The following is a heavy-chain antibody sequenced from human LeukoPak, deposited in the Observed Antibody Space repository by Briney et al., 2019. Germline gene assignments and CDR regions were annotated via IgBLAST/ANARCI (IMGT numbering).Heavy chain of an antibody. Sequence: PSETLSLTCTVSGGSISSSSYYWGWIRQPPGKGLEWIGSIYYSGSTYYNPSLKSHVSISIAKSKNQLSLKLTSVTAADTAMYYCARSDYYGSGSHTVFDAFDIWGQGTRVTVSS. CDR1: GGSISSSSYY. J-gene: IGHJ3*02. V-gene: IGHV4-39*07. CDR3: ARSDYYGSGSHTVFDAFDI. CDR2: IYYSGST. D-gene: IGHD3-10*01.